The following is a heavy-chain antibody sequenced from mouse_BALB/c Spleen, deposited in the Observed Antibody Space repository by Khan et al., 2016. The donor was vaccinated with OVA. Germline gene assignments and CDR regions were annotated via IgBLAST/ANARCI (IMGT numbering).Heavy chain of an antibody. D-gene: IGHD2-12*01. J-gene: IGHJ3*01. Sequence: VQLKESGPDLVKPGASVKISCKASGYSFTLYYMTWVRQSPGKSPEWIGRVNPNNGDTNYNQNFKGKAILTVDKSSNTAYMELRSLTSEDSAVFYCARGYEFFPYWGQGTLVTVSA. CDR2: VNPNNGDT. CDR1: GYSFTLYY. V-gene: IGHV1-26*01. CDR3: ARGYEFFPY.